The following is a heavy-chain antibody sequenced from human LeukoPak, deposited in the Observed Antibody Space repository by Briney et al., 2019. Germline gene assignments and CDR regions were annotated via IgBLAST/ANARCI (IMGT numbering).Heavy chain of an antibody. CDR1: GFTVNNNY. J-gene: IGHJ4*02. CDR2: IYSGGYT. Sequence: GGSLRLSCAASGFTVNNNYMSWVRQAPGRGPEWVSVIYSGGYTYYAGSVKGRFTISRDNSKNTLYLQMNSLRAEDTAVYYCAKAGNLRDGYLGYYFDYWGQGTLVTVSS. D-gene: IGHD5-24*01. V-gene: IGHV3-53*01. CDR3: AKAGNLRDGYLGYYFDY.